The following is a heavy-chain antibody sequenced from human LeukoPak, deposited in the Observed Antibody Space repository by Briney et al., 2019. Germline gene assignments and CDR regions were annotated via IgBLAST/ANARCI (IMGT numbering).Heavy chain of an antibody. CDR3: ARAAAAGAFDI. J-gene: IGHJ3*02. V-gene: IGHV1-69*06. Sequence: SVKLSCKASGGTFSSYAISWVRQAPGHGLEWMGGIIPIFGTANYAQKFQGRVTITADKSTSTAYMELSSLGSEDTAVYYCARAAAAGAFDIWGQGTMVTVSS. D-gene: IGHD6-13*01. CDR1: GGTFSSYA. CDR2: IIPIFGTA.